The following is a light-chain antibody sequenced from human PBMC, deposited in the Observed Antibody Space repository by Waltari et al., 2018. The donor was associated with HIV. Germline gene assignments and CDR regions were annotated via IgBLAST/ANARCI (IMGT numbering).Light chain of an antibody. V-gene: IGKV1-5*03. CDR2: KTS. Sequence: DVQMTQSPSTLSAAVGDKVTITCRASQIINNWLAWYQQKPGKPPKLLIYKTSYLESEVPSRFSGSVSGADFTLIIDGLQPDDFATYYCQQYNSHSYAFGQGTKVDVK. CDR3: QQYNSHSYA. CDR1: QIINNW. J-gene: IGKJ2*01.